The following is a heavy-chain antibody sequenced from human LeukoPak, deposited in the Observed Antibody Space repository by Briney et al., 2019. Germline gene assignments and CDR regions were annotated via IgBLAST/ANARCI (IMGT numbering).Heavy chain of an antibody. CDR1: GFTFNNYW. V-gene: IGHV3-7*05. Sequence: GGSVTLFCTASGFTFNNYWTSWVGQAPGKGLEWVANIQDDGRGKYYVDSVRGRLTISRDNAAKTLYLQMNSLRAEDTAVYYCATYSGNPRSFLSWGQGALVPGPS. CDR3: ATYSGNPRSFLS. CDR2: IQDDGRGK. D-gene: IGHD1-26*01. J-gene: IGHJ5*02.